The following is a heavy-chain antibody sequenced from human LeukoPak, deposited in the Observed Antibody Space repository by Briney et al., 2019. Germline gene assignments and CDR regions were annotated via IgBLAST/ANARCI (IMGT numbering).Heavy chain of an antibody. CDR2: ISSSGSTI. J-gene: IGHJ4*02. Sequence: GGSLRLSCSASGFTFSNYEMNWVRQAPGKGLEWVSYISSSGSTISYADSVKGRFTIYRDNAKNSLFLQMNSLRAWDTAVYYCATMSYDFWRRSLYYFDYWGQGTLVTVSS. CDR3: ATMSYDFWRRSLYYFDY. CDR1: GFTFSNYE. D-gene: IGHD3-3*01. V-gene: IGHV3-48*03.